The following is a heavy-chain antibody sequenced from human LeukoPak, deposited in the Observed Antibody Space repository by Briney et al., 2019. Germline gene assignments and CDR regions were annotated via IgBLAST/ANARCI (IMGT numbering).Heavy chain of an antibody. D-gene: IGHD2-2*01. CDR1: GFTFSSYW. J-gene: IGHJ4*02. V-gene: IGHV3-7*03. CDR2: INQEGGRE. Sequence: GGSLRLSCAASGFTFSSYWMTWVRQAPGKGLEWVAHINQEGGREYYMYSVKARFTISRDKAKNSLSLQVNSLRADDRAVYYCARAAHVTGSPMLDYCGQG. CDR3: ARAAHVTGSPMLDY.